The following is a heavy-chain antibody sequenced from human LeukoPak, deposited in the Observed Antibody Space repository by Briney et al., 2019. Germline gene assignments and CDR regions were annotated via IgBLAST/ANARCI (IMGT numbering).Heavy chain of an antibody. V-gene: IGHV1-69*13. D-gene: IGHD1-26*01. Sequence: ASVKVSCKASGGTLRSFTIYCVRQAPGQGLECMGGIFPMFGATNKAQKFQGSVTITADESTSTAYMELSSLRSEDTAVYFCARGPGGSPAPFGFDYWGQGTLVTVSS. CDR3: ARGPGGSPAPFGFDY. CDR1: GGTLRSFT. J-gene: IGHJ4*02. CDR2: IFPMFGAT.